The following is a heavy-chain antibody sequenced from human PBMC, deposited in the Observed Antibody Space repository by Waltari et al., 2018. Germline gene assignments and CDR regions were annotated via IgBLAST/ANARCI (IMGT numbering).Heavy chain of an antibody. Sequence: QVQLHQWGAGLLKPSETLSLTCAVSGGAFSGYYWSWLRKPPGKGQEWIGEINHSGSTKYNPSHKIRVTISVETSKNQSSLKPSSVTVSDTAMYSCARKYYDFWSGYYKANWYFDLWGRGTLVTVSS. D-gene: IGHD3-3*01. V-gene: IGHV4-34*01. CDR2: INHSGST. CDR1: GGAFSGYY. CDR3: ARKYYDFWSGYYKANWYFDL. J-gene: IGHJ2*01.